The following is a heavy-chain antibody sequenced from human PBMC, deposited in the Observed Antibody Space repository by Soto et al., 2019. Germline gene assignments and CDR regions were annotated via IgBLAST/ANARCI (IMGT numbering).Heavy chain of an antibody. CDR2: ISYDGSNK. J-gene: IGHJ6*02. D-gene: IGHD3-3*01. V-gene: IGHV3-30*18. Sequence: GGSLRLSCAASGFTFSSYGMHWVRQAPGKGLEWVAVISYDGSNKYYADSVKGRFTISRDNSKNTLYLQMNSLRAEDTAVYYCAKSHTGYYDFWSGLDVWGQGTTVTVSS. CDR1: GFTFSSYG. CDR3: AKSHTGYYDFWSGLDV.